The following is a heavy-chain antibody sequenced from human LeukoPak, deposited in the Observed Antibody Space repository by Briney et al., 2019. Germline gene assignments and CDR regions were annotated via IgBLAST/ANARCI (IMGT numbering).Heavy chain of an antibody. CDR2: IYSGGST. Sequence: GGSLRLSCAASGFTVSSNYMSWVRQAPGKGLEWVSVIYSGGSTYYADSVKGRFTISRDYSKNTLYLQMNSVRAEDTAVYYCARKAARTSGYDYWGQGILVTVSS. D-gene: IGHD3-22*01. V-gene: IGHV3-53*01. J-gene: IGHJ4*02. CDR1: GFTVSSNY. CDR3: ARKAARTSGYDY.